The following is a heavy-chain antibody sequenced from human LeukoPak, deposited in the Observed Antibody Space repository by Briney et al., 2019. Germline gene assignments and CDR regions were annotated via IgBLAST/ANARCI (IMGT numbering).Heavy chain of an antibody. CDR2: ISGSGGRT. J-gene: IGHJ5*02. Sequence: GGSLRLSCAASGFTFSSYAMTWVRQAPGKGLEWVSSISGSGGRTYYADSVKGRFTISRDNSKNTLYLQMNDVRAGDTAVYYCAKDGDPHNSGSPNWFDPWGQGTLVTVSS. CDR1: GFTFSSYA. V-gene: IGHV3-23*01. CDR3: AKDGDPHNSGSPNWFDP. D-gene: IGHD3-10*01.